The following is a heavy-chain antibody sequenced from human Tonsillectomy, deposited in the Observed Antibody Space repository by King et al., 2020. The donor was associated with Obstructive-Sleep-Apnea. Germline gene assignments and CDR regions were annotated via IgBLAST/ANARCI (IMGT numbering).Heavy chain of an antibody. CDR2: IFSNDAK. J-gene: IGHJ4*02. CDR1: GFSLNNARMG. D-gene: IGHD3-16*02. V-gene: IGHV2-26*01. CDR3: ARMSYLMDLVGGWYYFDY. Sequence: TLKESGPVLVKPTETLTLTCTVSGFSLNNARMGVSWIRQPPGKALEWLAHIFSNDAKSYSTSLKSRLTISKDTSKSQVVLTMTNVDPVDTATYYCARMSYLMDLVGGWYYFDYWGQGTLVTVSS.